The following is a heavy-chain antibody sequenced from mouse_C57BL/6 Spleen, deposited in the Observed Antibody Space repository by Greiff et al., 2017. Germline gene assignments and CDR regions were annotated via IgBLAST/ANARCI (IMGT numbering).Heavy chain of an antibody. V-gene: IGHV1-50*01. CDR3: SRGKGAYYSPYYAMDY. Sequence: QVQLQQPGAELVKPGASVKLSCKASGYTFTSYWMQWVKQRPGQGLEWIGEIDPSDSYTNYNQKFKGKATLTVDTSSSTAYMQLSSLTAADSAVYYCSRGKGAYYSPYYAMDYWGQGTSVTVSS. CDR2: IDPSDSYT. CDR1: GYTFTSYW. J-gene: IGHJ4*01. D-gene: IGHD2-12*01.